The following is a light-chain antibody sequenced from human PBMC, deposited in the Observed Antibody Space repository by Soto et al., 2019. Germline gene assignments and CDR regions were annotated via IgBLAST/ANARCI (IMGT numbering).Light chain of an antibody. V-gene: IGLV2-23*02. Sequence: QSVLTQPASVSGSPGQSITISCTGTSSDVGSYNLVSWYQQHPGKAPKVMIYEVSKRPSGVSNRFSGSKSGNTASLTISGLQAEDEADYYCCSYAGSSTPGVFGGGTKLTVL. CDR1: SSDVGSYNL. CDR3: CSYAGSSTPGV. CDR2: EVS. J-gene: IGLJ2*01.